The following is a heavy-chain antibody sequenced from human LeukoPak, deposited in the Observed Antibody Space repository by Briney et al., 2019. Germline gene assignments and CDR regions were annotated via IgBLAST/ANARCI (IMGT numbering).Heavy chain of an antibody. D-gene: IGHD1-7*01. CDR2: INHSGST. CDR3: AGQHLYNWNSVGEYNWFDP. CDR1: GGSFSGYY. Sequence: PSETLSLTCAVYGGSFSGYYWSWIRQPPGKGLEWIGEINHSGSTNYNPSLKSRVTISVDTSKNQFSLKLSSVTAGDTAVYYCAGQHLYNWNSVGEYNWFDPWGQGTLVTVSS. V-gene: IGHV4-34*01. J-gene: IGHJ5*02.